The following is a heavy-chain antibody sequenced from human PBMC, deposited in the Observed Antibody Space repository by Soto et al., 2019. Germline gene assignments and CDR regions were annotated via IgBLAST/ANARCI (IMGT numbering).Heavy chain of an antibody. D-gene: IGHD3-9*01. V-gene: IGHV4-59*01. CDR3: ARGDYDFLTGYYPSWFDP. J-gene: IGHJ5*02. CDR1: GFNISSYY. Sequence: SETLSLTCPVSGFNISSYYWSWIRQPPGKGLEWIGYIYYSGSTNYNPSLKSRVTISVDTSKNQFSLKLSSVTAADTAVYYCARGDYDFLTGYYPSWFDPWGQGTLVTVSS. CDR2: IYYSGST.